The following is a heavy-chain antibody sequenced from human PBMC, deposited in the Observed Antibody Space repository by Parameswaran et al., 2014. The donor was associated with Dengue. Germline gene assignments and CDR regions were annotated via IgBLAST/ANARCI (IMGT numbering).Heavy chain of an antibody. D-gene: IGHD1-26*01. CDR3: TRGRGDY. Sequence: RWIRQPPGKGLEWVASIRQDGSEKHCVDSVKGRFTISRDNAKNSLYLQLNSLRVEDTALYYCTRGRGDYWGQGTLVTVSS. CDR2: IRQDGSEK. J-gene: IGHJ4*02. V-gene: IGHV3-7*01.